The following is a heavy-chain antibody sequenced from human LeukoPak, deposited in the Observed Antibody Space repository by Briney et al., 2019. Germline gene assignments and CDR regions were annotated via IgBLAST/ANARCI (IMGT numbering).Heavy chain of an antibody. D-gene: IGHD5-18*01. J-gene: IGHJ4*02. CDR2: IYYSGST. CDR1: GGSISSSSYY. CDR3: ARGKYSYAYFGAYYFDY. Sequence: SETLSLTCTVSGGSISSSSYYWGWIRQPPGKGLEWIGSIYYSGSTYYNPSLKSRVTISLDTSKNQFSLKLSSVTAADTAVYYCARGKYSYAYFGAYYFDYWGQGTLVTVSS. V-gene: IGHV4-39*07.